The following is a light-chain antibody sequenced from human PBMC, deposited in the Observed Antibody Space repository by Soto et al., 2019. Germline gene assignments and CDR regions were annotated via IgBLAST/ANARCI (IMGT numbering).Light chain of an antibody. CDR3: QQYGSSRPIS. V-gene: IGKV3-20*01. Sequence: MMMTQSPDTLSVSPGERVTLSCRASHSVNSHVAWYQQKPGQAPRLLLYGAYTRATGIPDRFSGSGSGTDFTLIISRLEPEDFGVYYCQQYGSSRPISFGQGTRLEIK. CDR1: HSVNSH. J-gene: IGKJ5*01. CDR2: GAY.